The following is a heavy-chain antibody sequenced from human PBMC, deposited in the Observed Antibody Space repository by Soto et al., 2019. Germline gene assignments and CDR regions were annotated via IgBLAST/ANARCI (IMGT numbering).Heavy chain of an antibody. CDR3: VKNSGWFKT. D-gene: IGHD3-10*01. Sequence: QLLQSGGGLVQPGGSLTLSCAASGFTFGTTDMSWVRQAPGEGLEWVSTIDGSGGITYYADSVKGRFTLSRDNSRNTVYLQMNRLRGDDTALYYCVKNSGWFKTWGPGALLTVAS. V-gene: IGHV3-23*01. CDR2: IDGSGGIT. J-gene: IGHJ5*02. CDR1: GFTFGTTD.